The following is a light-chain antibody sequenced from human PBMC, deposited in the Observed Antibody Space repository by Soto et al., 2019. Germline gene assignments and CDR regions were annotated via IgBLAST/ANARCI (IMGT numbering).Light chain of an antibody. CDR3: QLRSNWHRLA. CDR1: QSVSSY. V-gene: IGKV3-11*01. CDR2: DAS. Sequence: EIVWTQSPATLSLSPGERATLSCRASQSVSSYLDWYQQKPGQAPRLLIYDASNRATGIPARFRGSGSGTDFQHTNRSLEPEDFALDYCQLRSNWHRLAFRGGPKVQIK. J-gene: IGKJ4*01.